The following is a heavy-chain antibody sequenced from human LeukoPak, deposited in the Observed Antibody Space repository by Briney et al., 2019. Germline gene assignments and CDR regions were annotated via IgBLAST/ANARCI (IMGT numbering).Heavy chain of an antibody. CDR3: VKDKYRGYDSPFDY. V-gene: IGHV3-64D*06. CDR2: ISNDGVST. J-gene: IGHJ4*02. D-gene: IGHD5-12*01. Sequence: PGGSLRLSCSTSGFSFSNYAMHWVRQAPGKGLQYVSAISNDGVSTYYADSVKGRFTISRDNSKNTLYLQMSSLRAEDTAVYYCVKDKYRGYDSPFDYWGQGTLVTVSS. CDR1: GFSFSNYA.